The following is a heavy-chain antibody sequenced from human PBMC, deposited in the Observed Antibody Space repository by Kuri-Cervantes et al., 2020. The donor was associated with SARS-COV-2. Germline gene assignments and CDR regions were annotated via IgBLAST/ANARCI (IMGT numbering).Heavy chain of an antibody. CDR3: ARASYFTAENWFDP. J-gene: IGHJ5*02. Sequence: ASVKVSCKASGYTFAIYGSSWVRQAPGQGLEWMGWISVYNGNTNYAQKLQGRVTMTTDTSTSTAYIELRSLRSDDTAVYYCARASYFTAENWFDPWGQGTLVTVSS. CDR2: ISVYNGNT. V-gene: IGHV1-18*01. CDR1: GYTFAIYG. D-gene: IGHD2-21*02.